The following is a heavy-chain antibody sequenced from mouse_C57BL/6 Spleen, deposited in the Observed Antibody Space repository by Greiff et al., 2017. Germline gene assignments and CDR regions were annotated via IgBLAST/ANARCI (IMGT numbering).Heavy chain of an antibody. D-gene: IGHD6-1*01. Sequence: QVQLQQPGAELVRPGSSVKLSCKASGYTFTSHWMDWVKQRPGQGLEWIGNIYPSDSETHYNQKFKDKATLTVDKSSSTAYMQLSSLTSEDSAVYYCAREGLSEAMDYWGQGTSVTVSS. CDR3: AREGLSEAMDY. V-gene: IGHV1-61*01. CDR1: GYTFTSHW. CDR2: IYPSDSET. J-gene: IGHJ4*01.